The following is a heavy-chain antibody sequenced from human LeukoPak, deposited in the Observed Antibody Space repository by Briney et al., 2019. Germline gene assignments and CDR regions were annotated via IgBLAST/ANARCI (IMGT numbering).Heavy chain of an antibody. CDR3: ARTQWLGTSYFDY. CDR2: ISYSGST. Sequence: PSETLSLTCTVSGGSISTYFWSWIRQPPGKGLEWVGYISYSGSTNYNPSLRGRVTISVDTSRNQFSLKLSSVTAADTAVYYCARTQWLGTSYFDYWGQGTLVTVSS. D-gene: IGHD6-19*01. CDR1: GGSISTYF. V-gene: IGHV4-59*08. J-gene: IGHJ4*02.